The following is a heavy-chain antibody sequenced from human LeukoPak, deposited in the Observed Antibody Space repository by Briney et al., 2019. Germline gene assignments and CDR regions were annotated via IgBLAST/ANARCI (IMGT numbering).Heavy chain of an antibody. Sequence: GGSLRLSCAACGFTFSSYSMNWVRQAPGKGLEWVSSISSSSSYIYYADSVKGRFTISRDNAKNSLYLQMNSLRAEDTAVYYCARDLVVPAAAGAFDIWGQGTMVTVSS. CDR2: ISSSSSYI. D-gene: IGHD2-2*01. V-gene: IGHV3-21*01. J-gene: IGHJ3*02. CDR1: GFTFSSYS. CDR3: ARDLVVPAAAGAFDI.